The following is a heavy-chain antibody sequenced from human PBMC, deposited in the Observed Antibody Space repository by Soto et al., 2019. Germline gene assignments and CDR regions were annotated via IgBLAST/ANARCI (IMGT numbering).Heavy chain of an antibody. Sequence: ASVKVSCKASGYTFISYGISWVRQAPGQGLEWMGWISAYNGNTNYAQKFQGRVTMSTDTSTSTAYMELRSLRSDDTAIYFCARGGYYDSSGSRNYHYYGMNVWGQGTTVTVSS. CDR2: ISAYNGNT. J-gene: IGHJ6*02. D-gene: IGHD3-22*01. CDR1: GYTFISYG. V-gene: IGHV1-18*01. CDR3: ARGGYYDSSGSRNYHYYGMNV.